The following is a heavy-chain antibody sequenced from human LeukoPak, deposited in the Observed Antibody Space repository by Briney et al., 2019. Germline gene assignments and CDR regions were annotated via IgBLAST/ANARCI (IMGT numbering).Heavy chain of an antibody. D-gene: IGHD1-26*01. CDR3: ARLGGSYFDY. CDR1: GFTFSSYV. J-gene: IGHJ4*02. V-gene: IGHV3-30*04. CDR2: ISYDGSNE. Sequence: GGSLRLSCAASGFTFSSYVMHWVRQAPGKGLEWVAIISYDGSNEYYADSVKGRFTISRDNSKNTLYLQMNSLRAADTAVYYCARLGGSYFDYWGQGTLVTVSS.